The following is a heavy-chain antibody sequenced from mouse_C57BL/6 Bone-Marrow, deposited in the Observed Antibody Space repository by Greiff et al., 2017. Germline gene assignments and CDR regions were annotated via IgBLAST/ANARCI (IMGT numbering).Heavy chain of an antibody. CDR2: ISYDGSN. J-gene: IGHJ2*01. Sequence: VQLQQSGPGLVKPSQSLSLTCSVTGYSITSGYYWNWIRQFPGNKLEWMGYISYDGSNNYNPSLKNRISITRDTSKNQFFLKLNSVTTEDTATYYCARTPVGYWGQGTTLTVSS. CDR1: GYSITSGYY. V-gene: IGHV3-6*01. CDR3: ARTPVGY.